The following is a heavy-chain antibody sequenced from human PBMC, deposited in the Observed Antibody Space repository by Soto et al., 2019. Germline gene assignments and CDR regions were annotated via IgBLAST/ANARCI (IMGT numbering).Heavy chain of an antibody. CDR3: AREGEYSSAIDY. D-gene: IGHD6-19*01. Sequence: SETLSLTCTVSGGSISSSSYYWGWIRQPPGKGLEWIGSIYYSGSTYYNPSLKSRVTISVDTSKNTLYLQMNSLSAEDTAVHYCAREGEYSSAIDYWGQGT. CDR1: GGSISSSSYY. J-gene: IGHJ4*02. CDR2: IYYSGST. V-gene: IGHV4-39*02.